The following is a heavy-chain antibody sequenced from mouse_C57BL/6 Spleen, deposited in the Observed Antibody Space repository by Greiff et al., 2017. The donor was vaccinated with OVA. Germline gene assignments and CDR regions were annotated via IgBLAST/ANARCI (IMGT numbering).Heavy chain of an antibody. CDR2: IDPETGGT. J-gene: IGHJ1*03. Sequence: QVQLKESGAELVRPGASVTLSCKASGYTFTDYEMHWVKQTPVHGLEWIGAIDPETGGTAYNQKFKGKAILTADKYSSTAYVELRSLTSEDSAVYYCKDTTVVATRYFDVWGTGTTVTVSS. CDR1: GYTFTDYE. D-gene: IGHD1-1*01. V-gene: IGHV1-15*01. CDR3: KDTTVVATRYFDV.